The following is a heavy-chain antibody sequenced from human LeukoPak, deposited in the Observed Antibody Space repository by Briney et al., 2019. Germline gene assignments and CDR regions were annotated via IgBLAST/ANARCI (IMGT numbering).Heavy chain of an antibody. V-gene: IGHV3-48*03. J-gene: IGHJ6*02. CDR1: GFTLSRYE. D-gene: IGHD2-2*01. CDR2: ISRSGSNK. CDR3: ARAYLAIAVPALYGMDV. Sequence: GGSLRLSCAASGFTLSRYEMNCVRQAPGKGLEWVSYISRSGSNKYYADSVNGRFTISRDNAKNSLYLQMNSLRAEDTAVYYCARAYLAIAVPALYGMDVWGQGTTVTVSS.